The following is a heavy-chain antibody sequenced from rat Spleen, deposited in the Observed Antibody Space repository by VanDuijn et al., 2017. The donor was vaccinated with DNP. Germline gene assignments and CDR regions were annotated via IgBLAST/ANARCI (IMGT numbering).Heavy chain of an antibody. CDR1: GFTFNNYW. V-gene: IGHV5-31*01. CDR2: ITNTGGST. Sequence: EVLLVESDGGLVQPGRSLKLSCVASGFTFNNYWMTWIRQAPGKGLEWVASITNTGGSTYYPDSVKGRFTISRDNAKSTLYLQMNSLRSEDTATYYCTRHTDWYFDFWGPGTMVTVSS. D-gene: IGHD4-1*01. J-gene: IGHJ1*01. CDR3: TRHTDWYFDF.